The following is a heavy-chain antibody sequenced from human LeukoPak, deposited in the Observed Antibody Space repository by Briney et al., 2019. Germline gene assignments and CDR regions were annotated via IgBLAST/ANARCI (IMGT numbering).Heavy chain of an antibody. V-gene: IGHV4-59*08. Sequence: SETLSLTCSVSGGSISGYYWSWVRQPPGKGLEWIGFIHYSGSTKYSPSLESRVTMSVDTSKNQMSLKLNSVTAADTAFYYCARREDSGSSGYYGLWGQGTLVTVSS. D-gene: IGHD3-22*01. CDR1: GGSISGYY. J-gene: IGHJ4*02. CDR2: IHYSGST. CDR3: ARREDSGSSGYYGL.